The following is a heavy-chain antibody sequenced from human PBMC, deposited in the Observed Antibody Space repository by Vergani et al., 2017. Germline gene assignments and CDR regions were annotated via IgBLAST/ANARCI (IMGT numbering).Heavy chain of an antibody. J-gene: IGHJ4*02. D-gene: IGHD2-2*01. CDR2: IKQDGSEK. V-gene: IGHV3-7*01. CDR1: GFTFSSYW. Sequence: EVQLVESGGGLVQPGGSLRLSCAASGFTFSSYWMSWVRQAPGKGLDWVANIKQDGSEKYYVDSVKGRFTISRYNAKNSLYLQMNSLRAEDTAVYYCAREPPSSYALVNDYWGQGTLVTVSS. CDR3: AREPPSSYALVNDY.